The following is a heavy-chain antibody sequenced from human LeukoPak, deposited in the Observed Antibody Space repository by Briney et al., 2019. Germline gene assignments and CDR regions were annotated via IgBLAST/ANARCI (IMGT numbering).Heavy chain of an antibody. J-gene: IGHJ6*03. CDR1: GFTFSSYA. Sequence: GGSLRLSCAASGFTFSSYAMHWVRQAPGKGLEWVAVISYDGSNKYYADSVKGRFTISRDNSKNTLYLQMNSLRAEDTAVYYCARGHSSGWSKTYYYYYYMDVWGKGTTVTISS. CDR3: ARGHSSGWSKTYYYYYYMDV. D-gene: IGHD6-19*01. CDR2: ISYDGSNK. V-gene: IGHV3-30*04.